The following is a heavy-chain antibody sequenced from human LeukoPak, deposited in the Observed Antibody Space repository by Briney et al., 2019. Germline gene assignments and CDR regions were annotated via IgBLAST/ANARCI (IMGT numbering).Heavy chain of an antibody. V-gene: IGHV1-69*04. CDR3: ARGGFGVATTENNWFDP. Sequence: ASVTVSCKASGGTFSSYAISWVRQAPGQGLEWMGRIIPILGIANYAQKFQGRVTITADKTTSTAYMELRSLRSEETAVYYCARGGFGVATTENNWFDPWGQGTLVTVSS. CDR2: IIPILGIA. J-gene: IGHJ5*02. D-gene: IGHD5-12*01. CDR1: GGTFSSYA.